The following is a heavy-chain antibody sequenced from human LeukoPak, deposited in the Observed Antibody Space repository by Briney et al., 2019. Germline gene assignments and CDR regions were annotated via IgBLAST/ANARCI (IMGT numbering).Heavy chain of an antibody. CDR3: AKELAYCTSTSCYRLFDP. CDR1: GFTFTNYA. CDR2: ISGSGSST. D-gene: IGHD2-2*01. V-gene: IGHV3-23*01. Sequence: GGSLRLSCAASGFTFTNYAMSWVRQAPGKGLEWVSTISGSGSSTYYADSVKGRFTISRDNSKNTLFLQMNSLRAEDTAVYYCAKELAYCTSTSCYRLFDPWGQGTLVTVSS. J-gene: IGHJ5*02.